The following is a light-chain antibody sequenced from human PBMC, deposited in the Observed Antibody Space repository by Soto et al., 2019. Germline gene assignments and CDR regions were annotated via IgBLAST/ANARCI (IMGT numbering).Light chain of an antibody. J-gene: IGLJ1*01. CDR3: SSYTSSSSLWV. CDR1: SSDVGGYNY. CDR2: DVS. Sequence: QSALTQPASVSGSPGQSITISCTGTSSDVGGYNYVSWYQRHPGKAPKLMIYDVSNRPSGVSNRFSGSKSGNTASLTISGLQAEDEADYYCSSYTSSSSLWVFGTGTKVTVL. V-gene: IGLV2-14*01.